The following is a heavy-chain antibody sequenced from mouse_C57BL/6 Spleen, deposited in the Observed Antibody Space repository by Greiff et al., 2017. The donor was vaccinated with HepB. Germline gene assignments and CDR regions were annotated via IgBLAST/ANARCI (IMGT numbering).Heavy chain of an antibody. Sequence: EVQLQESGGGLVQPGGSMKLSCVASGFTFSNYWMNWVRQSPEKGLEWVAQIRLKSDNYATHYAESVKGRFTISRDDSKSSVYLQMNNLRAEDTGIYYCTERGYAMDYWGQGTSVTVSS. CDR3: TERGYAMDY. CDR2: IRLKSDNYAT. J-gene: IGHJ4*01. V-gene: IGHV6-3*01. CDR1: GFTFSNYW.